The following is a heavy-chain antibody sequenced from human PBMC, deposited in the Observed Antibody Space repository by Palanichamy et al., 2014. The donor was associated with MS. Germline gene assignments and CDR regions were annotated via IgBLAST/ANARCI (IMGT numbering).Heavy chain of an antibody. D-gene: IGHD3-10*01. Sequence: QVQLXQSGAEVKKPGASVKVSWQGFWLHLYQLWYQLGATGPGQGLEWMGWISAYNGNTNYAQKLQGRVTMTTDTSTSTAYMELRSLRSDDTAVYYCATPYGSGSYDSWGFLGYWGQGTLVTVSS. J-gene: IGHJ4*02. CDR2: ISAYNGNT. CDR1: LHLYQLW. V-gene: IGHV1-18*01. CDR3: ATPYGSGSYDSWGFLGY.